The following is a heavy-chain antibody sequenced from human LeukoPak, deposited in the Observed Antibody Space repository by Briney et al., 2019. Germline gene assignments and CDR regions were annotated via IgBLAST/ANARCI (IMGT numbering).Heavy chain of an antibody. CDR2: IYYSGST. CDR3: ARAPYCSSTSCYLIDP. Sequence: SETLSLTCTVSGGSISSYYWSWIRQPPGKGLEWIGYIYYSGSTNYNPSLKSRVTISVDTPKNQFSLKLSSVTAADTAVYYCARAPYCSSTSCYLIDPWGQGTLVTVSS. CDR1: GGSISSYY. J-gene: IGHJ5*02. D-gene: IGHD2-2*01. V-gene: IGHV4-59*01.